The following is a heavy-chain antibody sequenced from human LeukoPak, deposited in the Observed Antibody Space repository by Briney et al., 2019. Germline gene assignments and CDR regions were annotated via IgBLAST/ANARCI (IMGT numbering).Heavy chain of an antibody. D-gene: IGHD1-26*01. CDR1: GGSISSYY. CDR3: ARDSGSYLGDI. Sequence: SETLSLTCTVSGGSISSYYWSWIRQPPGKGLEWIGYIYYSGSTNYNPSLKSRVTISVDTSKNQFSLKLSSVTAADTAVYYCARDSGSYLGDIWGQGTMVTVSS. CDR2: IYYSGST. V-gene: IGHV4-59*01. J-gene: IGHJ3*02.